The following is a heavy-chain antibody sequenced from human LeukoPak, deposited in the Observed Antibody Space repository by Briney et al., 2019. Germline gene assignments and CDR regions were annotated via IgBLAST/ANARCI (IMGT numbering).Heavy chain of an antibody. D-gene: IGHD3-3*01. J-gene: IGHJ4*02. Sequence: GGSLRLSCAASGFTFSSYAMSWVRQAPGKGLEWVPAISGSGGSTYYADSVKGRFTISRDNSKNTLYLQMNSLRAEDTAVYYCAKRQRFLEWLLEGFDYWGQGTLVTVSS. CDR1: GFTFSSYA. CDR3: AKRQRFLEWLLEGFDY. CDR2: ISGSGGST. V-gene: IGHV3-23*01.